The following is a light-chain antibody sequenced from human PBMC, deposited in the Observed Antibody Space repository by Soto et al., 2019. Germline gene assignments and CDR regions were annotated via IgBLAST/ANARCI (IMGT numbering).Light chain of an antibody. CDR3: SSYTSSGADV. J-gene: IGLJ1*01. CDR1: SSDVGNYDY. CDR2: DVS. V-gene: IGLV2-14*01. Sequence: QSALTQPASVSGSPGQSITLSCTGTSSDVGNYDYVSWYQQHPGKAPKLMIYDVSNRPSGVSNRFSGYKSGNTASLTISGLQAEDEADYYCSSYTSSGADVFGTGTKVTVL.